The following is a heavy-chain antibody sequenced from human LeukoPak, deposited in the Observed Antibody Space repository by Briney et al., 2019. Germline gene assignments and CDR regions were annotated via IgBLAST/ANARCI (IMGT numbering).Heavy chain of an antibody. J-gene: IGHJ5*02. CDR1: GGSISSYF. CDR2: IHASGTT. V-gene: IGHV4-4*07. Sequence: SETLSLTCNVSGGSISSYFWTWIRQPAGKGLEWIGRIHASGTTNYNSSLKSRVSMSVDTSKNQFSLKLSSVTAADTAVYYCARHQGDYYSGNWFDPWGQGTLVTVSS. D-gene: IGHD4-17*01. CDR3: ARHQGDYYSGNWFDP.